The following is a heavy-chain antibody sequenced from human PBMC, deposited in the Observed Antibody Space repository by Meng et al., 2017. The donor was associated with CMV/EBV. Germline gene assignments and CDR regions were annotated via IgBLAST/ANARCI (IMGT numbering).Heavy chain of an antibody. CDR3: ARGSAYSGSCVDY. J-gene: IGHJ4*02. Sequence: GSPLKISCAASGFTFSSYAMHWVRQAPGKGLEWVAVISYDGSNKYYADSVKGRFTISRDNSKNTLYLQMNSLRAEDTAVYYCARGSAYSGSCVDYWGQGTLVTVSS. V-gene: IGHV3-30*04. D-gene: IGHD1-26*01. CDR2: ISYDGSNK. CDR1: GFTFSSYA.